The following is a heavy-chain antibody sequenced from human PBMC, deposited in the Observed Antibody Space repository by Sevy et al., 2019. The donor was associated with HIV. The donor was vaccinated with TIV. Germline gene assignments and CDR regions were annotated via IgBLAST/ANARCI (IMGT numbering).Heavy chain of an antibody. V-gene: IGHV3-48*02. J-gene: IGHJ5*02. D-gene: IGHD3-22*01. CDR2: ISRTPANT. CDR1: GFTFSTYA. Sequence: GGSLRLSCKTSGFTFSTYAMHWVRQAPGKELEWVASISRTPANTYYADSVRDRFTISRDNAKNSLYLEMNSLRDEDTAVYYCAREAYYYDSRETNWFDPWGQGTLVTVSS. CDR3: AREAYYYDSRETNWFDP.